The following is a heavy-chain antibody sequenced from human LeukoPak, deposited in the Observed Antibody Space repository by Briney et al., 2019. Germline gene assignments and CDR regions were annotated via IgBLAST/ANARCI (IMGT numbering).Heavy chain of an antibody. Sequence: GGSLRLSCVASGFTFSSYGMHWVRQAPGKGLEWVAFIRYDGSNKYYADSVKGRFTISRDNSKNTLYLQMNSLRAEDTAVYYCAKDQMVYATYFGYWGQGTLVTVSS. D-gene: IGHD2-8*01. V-gene: IGHV3-30*02. CDR3: AKDQMVYATYFGY. CDR1: GFTFSSYG. CDR2: IRYDGSNK. J-gene: IGHJ4*02.